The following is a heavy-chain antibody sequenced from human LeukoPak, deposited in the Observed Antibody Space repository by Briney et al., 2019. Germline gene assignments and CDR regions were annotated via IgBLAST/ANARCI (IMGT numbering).Heavy chain of an antibody. CDR1: GGSISSSY. Sequence: KPSETLSLTCTVSGGSISSSYWSWIRQPAGKGLEWIGRIYTSGSTDYNPSLKSRVTISVDKSKNQLSLKLSSVTAADTAVYFCARGYSTGWYPFHYWGQGTLITVSS. J-gene: IGHJ4*02. D-gene: IGHD6-19*01. CDR3: ARGYSTGWYPFHY. V-gene: IGHV4-4*07. CDR2: IYTSGST.